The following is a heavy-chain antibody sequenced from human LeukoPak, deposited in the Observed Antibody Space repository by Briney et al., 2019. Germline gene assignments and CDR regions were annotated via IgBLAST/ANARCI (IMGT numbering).Heavy chain of an antibody. Sequence: GRSLRLSCAASGFTFSGNSMHWVRQAPGKGLEWVSGISWNSGSIGYADPVKGRFTISRDNAKNSLYLQMNSLRAEDTALYYCANSHCSSTSCYNYFDYWGQGTLVTISS. D-gene: IGHD2-2*02. J-gene: IGHJ4*02. CDR3: ANSHCSSTSCYNYFDY. CDR1: GFTFSGNS. V-gene: IGHV3-9*01. CDR2: ISWNSGSI.